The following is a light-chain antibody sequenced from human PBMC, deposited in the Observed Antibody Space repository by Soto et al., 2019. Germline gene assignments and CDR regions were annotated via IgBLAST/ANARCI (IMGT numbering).Light chain of an antibody. CDR1: QSVASN. J-gene: IGKJ2*01. V-gene: IGKV3-15*01. CDR3: QQYDMWPYT. CDR2: GAF. Sequence: EIVLTQSPATLSVSPGERATLSCRTSQSVASNFAWYQQKPGQAPRLLVYGAFIRAPGFPVRFRGSGSGSEFTRTISSLQSEDGETYYCQQYDMWPYTFGQGTNLEIK.